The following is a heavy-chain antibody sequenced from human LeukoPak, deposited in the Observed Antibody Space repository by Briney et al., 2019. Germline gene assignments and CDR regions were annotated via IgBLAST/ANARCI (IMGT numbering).Heavy chain of an antibody. CDR2: VSNDGRVQ. J-gene: IGHJ4*02. CDR3: TKEGGPMAVTTERYSFDQ. Sequence: GGSLRLSWAASGFTFSNYGMHWGRQAPGKGLEWVAVVSNDGRVQYYADSVKGRFTISRDNSKNTLSLQMNSLRAEDTAVYYCTKEGGPMAVTTERYSFDQWGQGTLVTVSS. CDR1: GFTFSNYG. V-gene: IGHV3-30*18. D-gene: IGHD4-17*01.